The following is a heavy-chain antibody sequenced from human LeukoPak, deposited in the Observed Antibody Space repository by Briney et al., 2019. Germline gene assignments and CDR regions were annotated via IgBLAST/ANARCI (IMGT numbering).Heavy chain of an antibody. CDR1: GGSVSSGSYY. CDR3: ARVIARRRFFYY. D-gene: IGHD6-13*01. V-gene: IGHV4-61*01. Sequence: SETLSLTCTVSGGSVSSGSYYWSWIRQPPGKGLEWIGYIYYSGSTNYNPSLKSRVTISVDTSKNQFSLKLSSVTAADTAVYYCARVIARRRFFYYWGQGTLVTVSS. CDR2: IYYSGST. J-gene: IGHJ4*02.